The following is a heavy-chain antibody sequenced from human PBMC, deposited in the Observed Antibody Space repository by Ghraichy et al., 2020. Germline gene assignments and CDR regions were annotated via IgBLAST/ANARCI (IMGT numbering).Heavy chain of an antibody. V-gene: IGHV3-21*01. J-gene: IGHJ6*02. D-gene: IGHD6-19*01. CDR3: ARDQYSSGWYDGMDV. Sequence: GGSLRLSCAASGFTFSSYSMNWVRQAPGKGLEWVSSISSSSSYIYYADSVKGRFTISRDNAKNSLYLQMNSLRAEDTAVYYCARDQYSSGWYDGMDVWGQETTVTVSS. CDR1: GFTFSSYS. CDR2: ISSSSSYI.